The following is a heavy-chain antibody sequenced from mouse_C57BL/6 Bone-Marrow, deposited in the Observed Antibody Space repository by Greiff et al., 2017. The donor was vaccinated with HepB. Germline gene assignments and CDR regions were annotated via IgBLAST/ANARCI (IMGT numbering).Heavy chain of an antibody. D-gene: IGHD1-1*01. V-gene: IGHV6-3*01. CDR3: TFYYCAWFAY. CDR1: GFTFSNYW. J-gene: IGHJ3*01. CDR2: IRLKSDNYAT. Sequence: EVMLVESGGGLVQPGGSMKLSCVASGFTFSNYWMNWVRQSPEKGLEWVAQIRLKSDNYATHYAESVKGRFTISRDDSKSSVYLQMNNLRAEDTGIYYCTFYYCAWFAYWGQGTLVTVSA.